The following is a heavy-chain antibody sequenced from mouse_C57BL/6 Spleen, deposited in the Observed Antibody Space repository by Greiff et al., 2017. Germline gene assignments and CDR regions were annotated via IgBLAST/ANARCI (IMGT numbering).Heavy chain of an antibody. D-gene: IGHD1-1*01. V-gene: IGHV1-62-2*01. J-gene: IGHJ3*01. CDR2: FYPGRGSF. CDR1: GYTFTEYT. Sequence: VQLQQSGAELVKPGASVKLSCKASGYTFTEYTIHWVKQRSGPGLGWIGWFYPGRGSFKYNEKFKDKATLTADKSSSTVYMELSRLTSEDSAVYFCARHERGLYAFAYWGQGTLVTVSA. CDR3: ARHERGLYAFAY.